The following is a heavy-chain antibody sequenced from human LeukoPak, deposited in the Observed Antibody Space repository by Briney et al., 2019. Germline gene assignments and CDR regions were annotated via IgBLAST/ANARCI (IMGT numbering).Heavy chain of an antibody. Sequence: ASVKVSCKASGYTFTRYYIHWVRQAPGQGLEWMGIINPSGGRTNYAQKFQGRLTMTGDTSTTTVYMELSSLKTEDTALYYWARINRGLHEIRAFYILGQGKMVNGPS. D-gene: IGHD1-14*01. CDR3: ARINRGLHEIRAFYI. CDR2: INPSGGRT. CDR1: GYTFTRYY. V-gene: IGHV1-46*01. J-gene: IGHJ3*02.